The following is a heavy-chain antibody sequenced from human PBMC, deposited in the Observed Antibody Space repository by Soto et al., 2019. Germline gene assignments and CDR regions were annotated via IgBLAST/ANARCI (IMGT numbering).Heavy chain of an antibody. J-gene: IGHJ3*02. V-gene: IGHV2-70*04. Sequence: SGPTLVNPTHTLTLTCTFSGFSLSTSGMRVNWIRQPPGKALEWLARIDWDDDKFYSTSLKTRLTISKDTSKNQVVLTMTNMDPVDTATYYCARAPPGEDAFDIWGQGTLVTVSS. CDR1: GFSLSTSGMR. CDR3: ARAPPGEDAFDI. CDR2: IDWDDDK.